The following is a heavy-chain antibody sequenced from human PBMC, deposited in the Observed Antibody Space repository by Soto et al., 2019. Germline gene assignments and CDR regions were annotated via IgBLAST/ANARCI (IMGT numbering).Heavy chain of an antibody. CDR2: IRYGRSNI. J-gene: IGHJ5*02. V-gene: IGHV3-33*01. D-gene: IGHD2-15*01. CDR1: GFTFSSYG. CDR3: ARDLLPPAEPNLSSDWFAP. Sequence: PGGSLRLSCGASGFTFSSYGMHWVRQAPGKGLEWVSVIRYGRSNIYYADSVKGRFTISRDNSKNSLYLQMNSLRAEDTAVYYCARDLLPPAEPNLSSDWFAPWGQGTLVTVSS.